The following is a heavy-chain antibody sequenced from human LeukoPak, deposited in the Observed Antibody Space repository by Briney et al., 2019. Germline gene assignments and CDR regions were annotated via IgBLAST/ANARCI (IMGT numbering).Heavy chain of an antibody. CDR1: GGSISSGGYS. V-gene: IGHV4-30-2*01. CDR2: IYHSGST. CDR3: ARGGGGWYTRDFDY. D-gene: IGHD6-19*01. Sequence: PSETLSLTCAVSGGSISSGGYSWSWIRQPPGKGLEWIGYIYHSGSTCYNPSLKSRVTISVDTSKNQFSLKLSSVTAADTAVYYCARGGGGWYTRDFDYWGQGTLVTVSS. J-gene: IGHJ4*02.